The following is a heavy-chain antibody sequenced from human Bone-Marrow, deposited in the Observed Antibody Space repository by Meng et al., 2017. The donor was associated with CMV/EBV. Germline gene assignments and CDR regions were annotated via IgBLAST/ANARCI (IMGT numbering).Heavy chain of an antibody. CDR1: GYTFTSYG. J-gene: IGHJ5*02. CDR2: ISAYNGNI. Sequence: ASVKVSCKASGYTFTSYGISWVRQAPGQGLEWMGWISAYNGNINYAQKFQGRVTMTTDTSTSTAYMELGSLRSDDTAVYYCARADSGGWYSSWGQGTLVTVSS. D-gene: IGHD6-19*01. CDR3: ARADSGGWYSS. V-gene: IGHV1-18*01.